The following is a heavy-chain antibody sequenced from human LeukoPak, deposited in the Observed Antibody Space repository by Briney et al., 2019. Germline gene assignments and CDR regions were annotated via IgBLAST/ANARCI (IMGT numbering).Heavy chain of an antibody. CDR3: TRDRRSGSTGWYYFDY. J-gene: IGHJ4*02. CDR2: IRSKAYGGTT. V-gene: IGHV3-49*04. Sequence: SLRLSCTASGFTFVDYAMTWVRQAPGKGREWVGFIRSKAYGGTTEYAASVKGRFTISRDDSKSIAYLQMNSLKTEDTAVYYCTRDRRSGSTGWYYFDYWGQGTLVTVSS. D-gene: IGHD6-19*01. CDR1: GFTFVDYA.